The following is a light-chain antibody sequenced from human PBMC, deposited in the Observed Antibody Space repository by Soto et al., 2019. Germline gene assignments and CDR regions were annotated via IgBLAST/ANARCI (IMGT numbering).Light chain of an antibody. J-gene: IGKJ4*01. CDR3: QQYGSSPLT. CDR1: QSVSSSY. V-gene: IGKV3-20*01. Sequence: DIVLTQSPGTLSLSPGERATLSCRASQSVSSSYLAWYQQKPGQAPRLLIYGASIRATGIPDRFSGSGSGTDFPLTIRRLEHEDFAVYYCQQYGSSPLTFGGGTKVEIK. CDR2: GAS.